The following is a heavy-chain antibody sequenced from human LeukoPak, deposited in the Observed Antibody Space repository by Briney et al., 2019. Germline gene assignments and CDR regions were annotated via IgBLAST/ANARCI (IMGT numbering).Heavy chain of an antibody. V-gene: IGHV4-59*01. Sequence: SETLSLTCTVSGGSISSYYWSWIRQPPGKGMEWIGYIYYSGSTNYNPYLKSRVTISVDKYKNKFSLKRRYGHAAGTAVYYCARGFYYDSRDDAFDIWGQGTMVTVSS. D-gene: IGHD3-22*01. CDR3: ARGFYYDSRDDAFDI. J-gene: IGHJ3*02. CDR1: GGSISSYY. CDR2: IYYSGST.